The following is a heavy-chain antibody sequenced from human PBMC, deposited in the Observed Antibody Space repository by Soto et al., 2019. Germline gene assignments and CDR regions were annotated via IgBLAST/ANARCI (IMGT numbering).Heavy chain of an antibody. D-gene: IGHD3-10*01. J-gene: IGHJ4*02. CDR1: GYAFTTYG. CDR3: ARGRYGEY. CDR2: ISAHNGNT. Sequence: QVHLVQSGAEVTKPGASVKVSCKGSGYAFTTYGITWVRQAPGHGLEWMGWISAHNGNTNYAQKLQGRVTVTRDTSTRTAYMELRSLRSDYTAVYYCARGRYGEYWGQGALVTVSS. V-gene: IGHV1-18*01.